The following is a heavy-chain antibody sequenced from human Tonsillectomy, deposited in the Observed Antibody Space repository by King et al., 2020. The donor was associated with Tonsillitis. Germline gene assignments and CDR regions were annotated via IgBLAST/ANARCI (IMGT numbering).Heavy chain of an antibody. J-gene: IGHJ4*02. Sequence: QLVQSGAEVKKPGASVKVSCKASGYTFSSYGVSWVRQAPGQGLEWMGWISAYNGNTNYAQKLQGRVTMTTDTSTSTAYMELRSLRSDDTAVYYCARDDGVLLWFGALSNSPNYFDYWGQGTLVTVSS. CDR1: GYTFSSYG. CDR3: ARDDGVLLWFGALSNSPNYFDY. CDR2: ISAYNGNT. D-gene: IGHD3-10*01. V-gene: IGHV1-18*01.